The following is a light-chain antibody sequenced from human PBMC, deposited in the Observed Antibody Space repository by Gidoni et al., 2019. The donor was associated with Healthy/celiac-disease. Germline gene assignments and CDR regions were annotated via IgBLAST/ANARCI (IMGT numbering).Light chain of an antibody. J-gene: IGKJ1*01. CDR3: QQYKSSPRT. V-gene: IGKV4-1*01. Sequence: DIVMTQSPDSMAVSLGERATINCKSSQSVLYSSNNRNYLAWYQQKPGQPPKLLIYWASTRVSGVPDRFSGSGSGTDFTLTISSVQAEDVAVYYCQQYKSSPRTFGQGTKVEIK. CDR1: QSVLYSSNNRNY. CDR2: WAS.